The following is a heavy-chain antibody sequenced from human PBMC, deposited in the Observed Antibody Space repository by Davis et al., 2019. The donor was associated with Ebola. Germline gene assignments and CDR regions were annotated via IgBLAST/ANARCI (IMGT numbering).Heavy chain of an antibody. D-gene: IGHD3-10*01. V-gene: IGHV4-59*11. Sequence: PSETLSLTCTVSNDSISSHFWTWIRQLPGKGLEWIGPISYNGSPNYNTSLKSRVTMSLDTSENQFSLKLTSVTAADTAVYCCGTQGTLVWFGPNPDYWGQGTLVRVSA. CDR1: NDSISSHF. J-gene: IGHJ4*02. CDR3: GTQGTLVWFGPNPDY. CDR2: ISYNGSP.